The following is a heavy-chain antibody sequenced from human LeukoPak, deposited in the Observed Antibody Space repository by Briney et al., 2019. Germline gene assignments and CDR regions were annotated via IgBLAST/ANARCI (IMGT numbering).Heavy chain of an antibody. CDR1: GFTFSSYS. J-gene: IGHJ5*02. D-gene: IGHD6-19*01. Sequence: GGSLRLSCTASGFTFSSYSMNWVRQAPGKWLEWVSSISSSSSYIYYADSVKGRFTISRDNAKNSLYLQMNSLRAEDTAVYYCARRYSSGWSDENWFDPWGQGTLVTVSS. V-gene: IGHV3-21*01. CDR3: ARRYSSGWSDENWFDP. CDR2: ISSSSSYI.